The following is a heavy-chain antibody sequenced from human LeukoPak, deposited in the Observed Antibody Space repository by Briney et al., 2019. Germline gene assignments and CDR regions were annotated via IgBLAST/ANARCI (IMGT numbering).Heavy chain of an antibody. D-gene: IGHD3-22*01. J-gene: IGHJ4*02. CDR2: IYYSGRT. CDR1: GGSISSYY. V-gene: IGHV4-59*12. CDR3: ARGDDSKGGFYYFDY. Sequence: SETLSLTCTVSGGSISSYYWSWIRQPPGKGLEWIGYIYYSGRTNYNPSLKSRVTISVDTSKNQFSLKLSSVTAADTAVYYCARGDDSKGGFYYFDYWGQGTLVTVSS.